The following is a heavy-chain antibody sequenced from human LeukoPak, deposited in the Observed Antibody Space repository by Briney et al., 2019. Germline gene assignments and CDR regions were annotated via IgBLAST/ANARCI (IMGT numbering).Heavy chain of an antibody. J-gene: IGHJ4*02. CDR2: IRNKANDYTT. D-gene: IGHD3-9*01. CDR3: IKHITLSDKNDF. V-gene: IGHV3-73*01. Sequence: PGGSLRLSCAASGFSSSDSAIHWVRQASGKGLEWVGRIRNKANDYTTAYAASVKGRFTISRDDSRNTAYLQMNSLKSEDTALYYCIKHITLSDKNDFWGQGTLVTVSS. CDR1: GFSSSDSA.